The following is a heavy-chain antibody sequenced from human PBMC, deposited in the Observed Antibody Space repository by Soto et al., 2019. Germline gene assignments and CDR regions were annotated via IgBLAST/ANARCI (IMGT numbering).Heavy chain of an antibody. CDR2: IIPIFGTA. CDR3: ASDQGRITLFGVVEGGIHWCAP. J-gene: IGHJ5*02. D-gene: IGHD3-3*01. Sequence: QVQLVQSGAEVKKPGSSVKVSCKASGGTFSSYAISWVRQAPGQGLEWLGGIIPIFGTANDAQKLQGRVTITADESTGTAYMELSSLRSEDTAVYYCASDQGRITLFGVVEGGIHWCAPWGQGTLVTVSS. V-gene: IGHV1-69*01. CDR1: GGTFSSYA.